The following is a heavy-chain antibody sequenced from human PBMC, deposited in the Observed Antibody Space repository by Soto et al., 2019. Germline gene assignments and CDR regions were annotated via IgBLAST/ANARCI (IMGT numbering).Heavy chain of an antibody. CDR2: INHSGST. CDR1: GGSFSGYY. V-gene: IGHV4-34*01. Sequence: SETLSLTYAVYGGSFSGYYWSWIRQPPGKGLEWIGEINHSGSTNYNPSLKSRVTISVDTSKNQFSLKLSSVTAADTAVYYCARGLHTSDLAYCGGDCYPLNWFDPWGQGTLVTVSS. D-gene: IGHD2-21*02. J-gene: IGHJ5*02. CDR3: ARGLHTSDLAYCGGDCYPLNWFDP.